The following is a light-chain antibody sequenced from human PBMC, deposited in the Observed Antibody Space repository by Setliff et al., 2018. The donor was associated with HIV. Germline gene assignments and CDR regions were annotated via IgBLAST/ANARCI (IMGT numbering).Light chain of an antibody. Sequence: QSALTQPPSASGTPGQRVTISCSGSSSNIGSNTVNWYQQLPGAAPKLLIYSNHQRPSGVPDRFSGSKSGTSASLAISGLQSEDETDFYCASWDDSLNAWVFGGGTK. J-gene: IGLJ3*02. CDR1: SSNIGSNT. V-gene: IGLV1-44*01. CDR2: SNH. CDR3: ASWDDSLNAWV.